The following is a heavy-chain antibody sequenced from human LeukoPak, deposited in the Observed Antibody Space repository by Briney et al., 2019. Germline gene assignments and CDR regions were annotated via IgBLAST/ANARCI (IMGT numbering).Heavy chain of an antibody. Sequence: SETLSLTCTVSGGSISGYYWSWIRQPAGKGLEWIGRIYTSGSTNYNPSLKSRVTMSVDTSKNQFSLKLSSVSDADTAVYYCARGNVHYYDSSGYYDYWGQGTLVTVSS. D-gene: IGHD3-22*01. V-gene: IGHV4-4*07. CDR3: ARGNVHYYDSSGYYDY. CDR2: IYTSGST. J-gene: IGHJ4*02. CDR1: GGSISGYY.